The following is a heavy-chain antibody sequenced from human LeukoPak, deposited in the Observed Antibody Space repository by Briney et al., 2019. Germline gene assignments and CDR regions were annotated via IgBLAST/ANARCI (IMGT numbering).Heavy chain of an antibody. Sequence: PGGSLRLSCAASGFTFSGYAIHSVRQAPGKGLEWVAVISSDGRDKHHADSVKGRFTISRDNSKNTLYLQTNSLRAEDTAVYYCARDLRRFAAYYFDYWGQGTLVTVSS. CDR3: ARDLRRFAAYYFDY. D-gene: IGHD5/OR15-5a*01. V-gene: IGHV3-30*03. CDR2: ISSDGRDK. CDR1: GFTFSGYA. J-gene: IGHJ4*02.